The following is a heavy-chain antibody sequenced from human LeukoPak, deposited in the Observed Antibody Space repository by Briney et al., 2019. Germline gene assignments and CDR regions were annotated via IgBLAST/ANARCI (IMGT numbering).Heavy chain of an antibody. V-gene: IGHV3-23*01. J-gene: IGHJ4*02. D-gene: IGHD6-6*01. CDR3: AKSPARIAARHFDY. Sequence: GGTLRLSCAASGFTFSNYGMTWVRQAPGKGLEWVSSVSGSRSTYYADSVKGRFTISRDNSKNTLYLQMNSLRAEDTAVYYCAKSPARIAARHFDYWGQGTLVTVSS. CDR2: VSGSRST. CDR1: GFTFSNYG.